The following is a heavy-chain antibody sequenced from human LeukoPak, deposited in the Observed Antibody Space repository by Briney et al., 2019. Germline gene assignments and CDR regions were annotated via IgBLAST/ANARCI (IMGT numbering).Heavy chain of an antibody. J-gene: IGHJ4*02. D-gene: IGHD3-22*01. Sequence: GCSLRLSSAASGFTFNSYWMSWVRQAPGQGLAWVANIKQDGSEQYYVDSVKGRFTISRYNAKNSLYLQMNSLRAEDTAVYYCARVLSPNYYASSGYVYWGQGTLVTVSS. V-gene: IGHV3-7*01. CDR1: GFTFNSYW. CDR3: ARVLSPNYYASSGYVY. CDR2: IKQDGSEQ.